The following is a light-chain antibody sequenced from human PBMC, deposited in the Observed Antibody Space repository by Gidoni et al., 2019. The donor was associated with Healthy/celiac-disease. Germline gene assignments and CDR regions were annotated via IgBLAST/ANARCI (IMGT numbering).Light chain of an antibody. CDR1: SLRSYY. CDR3: NSRDSSGNRWV. V-gene: IGLV3-19*01. CDR2: GKT. Sequence: SSELTQDPAVSVALGQTVRITCQGDSLRSYYASWYQQKPGQAPVLVIYGKTNRPPGIPDRFSGSSSGNTASLTITGAQAEDEADYYCNSRDSSGNRWVFGGGTKLTVL. J-gene: IGLJ3*02.